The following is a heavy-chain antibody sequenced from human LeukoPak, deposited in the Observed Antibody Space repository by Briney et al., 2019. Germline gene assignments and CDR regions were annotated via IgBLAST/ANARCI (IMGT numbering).Heavy chain of an antibody. CDR2: IYTSGST. J-gene: IGHJ3*02. D-gene: IGHD3-22*01. V-gene: IGHV4-4*07. CDR1: GGSISSYY. Sequence: PSETLSLTCTVSGGSISSYYWSWIRQPAGKGLEWIGRIYTSGSTNYNPSRKSRVTMSVDTSKSQFSPKLGSVTAADTAVYYCARERYYYDSSGYYYETFDAFDIWGQGTMVTVSS. CDR3: ARERYYYDSSGYYYETFDAFDI.